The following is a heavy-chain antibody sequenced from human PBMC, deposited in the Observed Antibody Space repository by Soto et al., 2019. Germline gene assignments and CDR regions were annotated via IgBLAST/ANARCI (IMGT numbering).Heavy chain of an antibody. V-gene: IGHV1-2*02. CDR3: ARGGGVGVAGSAAFDM. D-gene: IGHD3-3*01. Sequence: QLHLVQSGAVVKKPGASVTVSCSASGYPVTAYYMHWVRQAPGRGLEWMGGINPATGAAKYTQTFQGRVTMPRDMSTSTVFMELSGLTSEDTAVFYCARGGGVGVAGSAAFDMWGQGTLVTVSS. J-gene: IGHJ3*02. CDR1: GYPVTAYY. CDR2: INPATGAA.